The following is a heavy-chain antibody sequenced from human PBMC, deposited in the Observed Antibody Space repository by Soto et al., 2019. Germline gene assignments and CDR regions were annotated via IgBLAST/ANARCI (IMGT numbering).Heavy chain of an antibody. V-gene: IGHV1-46*01. D-gene: IGHD6-13*01. CDR1: GYTFTSYY. CDR3: ARGPSSSWFPEAQIDY. Sequence: ASVKVSCKASGYTFTSYYMHWVRQAPGPGLEWMGIINPSGGSTSYAQKFQGRVTMTRDTSTSAVYMELSSLRSEDTAVYYCARGPSSSWFPEAQIDYWGQGTLVTVSS. CDR2: INPSGGST. J-gene: IGHJ4*02.